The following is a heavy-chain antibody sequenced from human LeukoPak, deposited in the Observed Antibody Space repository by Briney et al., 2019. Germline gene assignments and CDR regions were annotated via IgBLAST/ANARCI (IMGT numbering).Heavy chain of an antibody. CDR1: GGSISSYY. CDR3: ARGRTTYDYFDY. J-gene: IGHJ4*02. V-gene: IGHV4-4*07. D-gene: IGHD1-14*01. CDR2: IYTSGST. Sequence: SETLSLTCTVSGGSISSYYWSWIRQPAGKGLERIGRIYTSGSTNYNPSLKSRVTMSVDTSKNQFSLKLSSVTAADTAVYYCARGRTTYDYFDYWGQGTLVTVSS.